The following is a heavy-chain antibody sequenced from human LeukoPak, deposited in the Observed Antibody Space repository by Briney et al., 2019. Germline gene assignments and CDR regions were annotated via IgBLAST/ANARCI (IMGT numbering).Heavy chain of an antibody. CDR1: GGSISGYY. CDR2: MRNKANRYTT. J-gene: IGHJ5*02. D-gene: IGHD3-22*01. Sequence: LSLTCTVSGGSISGYYWSWIHQPPGKGLEWVGRMRNKANRYTTEYAASVKGRFTISTDESENSLYLQMNSLKADDTALYYCARAGDYYSTGDLWGQGTLVTVSS. V-gene: IGHV3-72*01. CDR3: ARAGDYYSTGDL.